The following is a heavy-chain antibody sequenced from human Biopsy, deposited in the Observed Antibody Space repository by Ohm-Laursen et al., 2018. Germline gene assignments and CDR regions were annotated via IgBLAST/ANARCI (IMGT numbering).Heavy chain of an antibody. J-gene: IGHJ6*02. V-gene: IGHV3-21*01. CDR2: ISSSGSFI. CDR3: GRGQTVAPGYYGMDV. CDR1: GFTFSPYS. Sequence: SLRLSCSAPGFTFSPYSMNWVRQAPGQGLEWVSSISSSGSFIYFADSVKGRFTISRDNARNSLYLQMNGLRAEDTAVYYCGRGQTVAPGYYGMDVWGQGTTVTVSS. D-gene: IGHD4-17*01.